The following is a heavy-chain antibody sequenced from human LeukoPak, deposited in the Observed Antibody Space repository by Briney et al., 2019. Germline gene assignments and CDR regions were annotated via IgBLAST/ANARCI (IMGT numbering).Heavy chain of an antibody. CDR2: ISSSGTTI. CDR1: GFIFSRNN. J-gene: IGHJ4*02. V-gene: IGHV3-48*02. Sequence: GGSLRLSCAASGFIFSRNNMNWVRQAPGKGLEWVSYISSSGTTIYYADSVKGRFTISRDNAKNSLYLQLNSLRDEDTAVYYCACARTGGAYFDYWGQGTLVTVSS. CDR3: ACARTGGAYFDY. D-gene: IGHD1-1*01.